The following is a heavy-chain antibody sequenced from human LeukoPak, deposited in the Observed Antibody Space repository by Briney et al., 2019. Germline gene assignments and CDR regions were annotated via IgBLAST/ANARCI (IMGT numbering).Heavy chain of an antibody. CDR3: AIRGYSYGKYYFDY. V-gene: IGHV4-34*01. D-gene: IGHD5-18*01. CDR1: GGSFSGYY. CDR2: INHRGST. Sequence: SETLSLTCAVYGGSFSGYYWSWIRQPPGKGLEWIGEINHRGSTNYNPSLKSRVTISVDTSKKQFSLKLSSVTAADTAVYYCAIRGYSYGKYYFDYWGQGTLVTVSS. J-gene: IGHJ4*02.